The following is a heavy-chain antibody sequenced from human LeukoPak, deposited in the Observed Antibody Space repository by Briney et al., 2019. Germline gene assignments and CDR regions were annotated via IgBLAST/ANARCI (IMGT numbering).Heavy chain of an antibody. D-gene: IGHD3-10*01. J-gene: IGHJ6*03. CDR2: INTNTGNP. CDR1: GYTFTSYA. V-gene: IGHV7-4-1*02. CDR3: ARAGPLLWFGELYYYYYYYMDV. Sequence: ASVKVSCKASGYTFTSYAMNWVRQAPGQGLEWMGWINTNTGNPTYAQGFTGQFVFSLDTSVSTAYLQISSLKAEDTAVYYCARAGPLLWFGELYYYYYYYMDVWGKGTTVTVSS.